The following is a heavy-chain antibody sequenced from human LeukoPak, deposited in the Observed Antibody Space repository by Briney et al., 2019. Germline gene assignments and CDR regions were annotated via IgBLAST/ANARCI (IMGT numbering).Heavy chain of an antibody. Sequence: SETLSLTCAVYGGSFSGYYWSWVRQPPGKGLEWIGEINHSGSTNYNPSLKSRVTISVDTSKNQFSLKLSPVTAADTAVYYCARGPRSPMRYYYDSSGYSRASFDYWGQGTLVTVSS. D-gene: IGHD3-22*01. J-gene: IGHJ4*02. V-gene: IGHV4-34*01. CDR3: ARGPRSPMRYYYDSSGYSRASFDY. CDR2: INHSGST. CDR1: GGSFSGYY.